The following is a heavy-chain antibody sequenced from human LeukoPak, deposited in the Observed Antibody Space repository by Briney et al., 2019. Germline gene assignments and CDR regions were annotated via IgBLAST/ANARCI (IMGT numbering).Heavy chain of an antibody. V-gene: IGHV4-34*01. J-gene: IGHJ5*02. CDR1: GYSISSGYY. CDR3: ARTPRITIFGVVTLNWFDP. CDR2: INHSGST. Sequence: PSETLSLTCAVSGYSISSGYYWSWIRQPPGKGLEWIGEINHSGSTNYNPSLKSRVTISVDTSKNQFSLKLSSVTAADTAVYYCARTPRITIFGVVTLNWFDPWGQGTLVTVSS. D-gene: IGHD3-3*01.